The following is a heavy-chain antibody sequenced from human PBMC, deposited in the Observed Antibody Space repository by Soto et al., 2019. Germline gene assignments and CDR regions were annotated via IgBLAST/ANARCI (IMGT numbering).Heavy chain of an antibody. CDR3: ARARGTVAAVGTRGMDWFDP. CDR2: IYHSGST. Sequence: QLQLQESGSGLVKPSQTLSLTCAVSGGSISSGGYSWSWIRQPPGKGLEWIGYIYHSGSTYYNPSLKSRVTISVDRSKNQFSLKLSPVTAAYPAVYYCARARGTVAAVGTRGMDWFDPWGQGTLVTVSS. J-gene: IGHJ5*02. CDR1: GGSISSGGYS. V-gene: IGHV4-30-2*01. D-gene: IGHD6-13*01.